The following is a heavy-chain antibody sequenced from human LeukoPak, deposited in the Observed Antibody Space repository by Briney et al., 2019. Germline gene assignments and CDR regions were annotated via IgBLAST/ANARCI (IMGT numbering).Heavy chain of an antibody. Sequence: PSETLSLTSTVSVGSISGYFWSWVRQAPGTGLDWIGHIYYSGATNYTPSLWSRVTISVDTSKNQFSLKLRSVTAADTAVYYCARAQYSGSCFAYWGQGGLITVSS. D-gene: IGHD1-26*01. CDR1: VGSISGYF. CDR3: ARAQYSGSCFAY. CDR2: IYYSGAT. V-gene: IGHV4-59*13. J-gene: IGHJ4*03.